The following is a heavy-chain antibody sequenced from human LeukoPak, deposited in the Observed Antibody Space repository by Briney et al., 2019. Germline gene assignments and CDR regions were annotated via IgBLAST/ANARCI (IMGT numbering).Heavy chain of an antibody. J-gene: IGHJ4*02. CDR2: IIPILGIA. Sequence: GASVKVSCKASGGTFSSYAISWVRQAPGQGLEWMGRIIPILGIANYAQKFQGRVTITADKSTSTAYMELSSLRSEDTAVYYCARGETTRGGLFDYWGQGTLVTVSS. D-gene: IGHD1-1*01. CDR1: GGTFSSYA. V-gene: IGHV1-69*04. CDR3: ARGETTRGGLFDY.